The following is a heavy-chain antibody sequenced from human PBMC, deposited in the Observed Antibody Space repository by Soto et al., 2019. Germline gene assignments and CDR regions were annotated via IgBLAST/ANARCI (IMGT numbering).Heavy chain of an antibody. V-gene: IGHV4-39*01. CDR3: XXXIYXYXXGXXXXAYYFDY. CDR1: GGSISSSSYX. CDR2: IYYSGST. J-gene: IGHJ4*02. Sequence: QLQLQESGPGLVKPSETLSLTCTVSGGSISSSSYXWGWIRQPXGXGLEWIGSIYYSGSTYYNPSLKSRVTISVDTSKNQFSLKLXSXXXAXXXVXYXXXXIYXYXXGXXXXAYYFDYWGQGTLVTVSS. D-gene: IGHD3-16*01.